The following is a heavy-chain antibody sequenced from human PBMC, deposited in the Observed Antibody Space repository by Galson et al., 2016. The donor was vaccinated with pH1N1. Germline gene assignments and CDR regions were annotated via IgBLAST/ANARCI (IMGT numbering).Heavy chain of an antibody. V-gene: IGHV3-30-3*01. CDR3: ARDHVYGDYFERFFDL. CDR1: GVTFSHYA. D-gene: IGHD4-17*01. Sequence: SLRLSCAASGVTFSHYAMHWVRQAPGKGLEWVAVISSVDSNKDYADSVQGRFTVSRDNSKNTLYLQMNSLRAEDTALYYCARDHVYGDYFERFFDLWGRGTLVTVSS. CDR2: ISSVDSNK. J-gene: IGHJ2*01.